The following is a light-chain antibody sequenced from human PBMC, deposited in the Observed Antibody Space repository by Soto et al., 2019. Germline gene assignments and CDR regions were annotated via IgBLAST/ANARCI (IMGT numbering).Light chain of an antibody. CDR1: SSDVGAYNY. V-gene: IGLV2-14*01. CDR2: DVS. Sequence: QSALTQPASVSGSPGQSITVSCTGTSSDVGAYNYVSWYQQHPGKAPKLIIYDVSNRPSGVSNRFSGSKSGNTASLTISGLQAGDEADYYCNSYTDSSTLVFGGGTKLTVL. J-gene: IGLJ3*02. CDR3: NSYTDSSTLV.